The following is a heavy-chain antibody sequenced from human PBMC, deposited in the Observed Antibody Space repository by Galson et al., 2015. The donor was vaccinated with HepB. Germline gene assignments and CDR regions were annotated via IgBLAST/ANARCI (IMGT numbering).Heavy chain of an antibody. J-gene: IGHJ2*01. CDR2: ISSTGTTM. V-gene: IGHV3-11*04. CDR1: GFTFSDYY. D-gene: IGHD3-10*01. Sequence: SLRLSCAASGFTFSDYYMSWIRQAPGKGLESVSYISSTGTTMYYADSAKGRFTISRDNAKNSLYLQMNSLRDEDTAVYYCARVYFGSGSSSAYWYFDLWGRGALVTVSS. CDR3: ARVYFGSGSSSAYWYFDL.